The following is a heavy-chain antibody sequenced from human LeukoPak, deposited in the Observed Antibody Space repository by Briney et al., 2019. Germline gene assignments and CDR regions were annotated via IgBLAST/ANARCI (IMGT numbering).Heavy chain of an antibody. CDR3: ARDKWGAVAGLYY. D-gene: IGHD6-19*01. J-gene: IGHJ4*02. CDR2: IYSGGST. CDR1: GFTVSSNY. V-gene: IGHV3-53*01. Sequence: PGGSLGLSCADSGFTVSSNYMSWVRQAPGKGLEWVSVIYSGGSTYYADSVKGRFTISRDNSKNTLYLQMNSLRGEDTAVYYCARDKWGAVAGLYYSGQGTLVTVSS.